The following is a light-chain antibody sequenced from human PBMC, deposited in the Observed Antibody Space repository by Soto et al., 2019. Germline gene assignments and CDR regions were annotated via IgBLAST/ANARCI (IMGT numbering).Light chain of an antibody. CDR2: GTS. CDR3: QQYNSWPLT. V-gene: IGKV3-20*01. CDR1: QTIGRNY. Sequence: EIVLTQSPGTLSLSPGETATLSCRASQTIGRNYLAWYQQKPGQAPRLLIFGTSTRATGIPDRFSGSGSGTDFTLSISRLEPEDFAVYYCQQYNSWPLTFGGGTKVDIK. J-gene: IGKJ4*01.